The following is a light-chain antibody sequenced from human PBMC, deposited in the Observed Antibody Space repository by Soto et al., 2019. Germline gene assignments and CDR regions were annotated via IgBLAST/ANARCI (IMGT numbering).Light chain of an antibody. J-gene: IGKJ1*01. CDR2: GAS. CDR3: QQSPVT. Sequence: EIVLTQSPGNLSLSPGERATLSCRASQSVSSYYLAWYQQKPGQAPRLLIYGASTRATGIPDRFSGSGSGTDFTLTITRLEPEDCALYYCQQSPVTVGQGTKVDIK. CDR1: QSVSSYY. V-gene: IGKV3-20*01.